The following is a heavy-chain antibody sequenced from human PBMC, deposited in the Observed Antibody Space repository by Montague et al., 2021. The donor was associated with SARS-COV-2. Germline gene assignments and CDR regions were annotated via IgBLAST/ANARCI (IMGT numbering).Heavy chain of an antibody. CDR3: ATLPPSITIFGVVQGYYLDD. CDR1: GASISSRSYY. D-gene: IGHD3-3*01. V-gene: IGHV4-39*01. CDR2: KYYSGST. Sequence: SETLSLTCTVSGASISSRSYYWGWIRQPPGKGLEWIGFKYYSGSTYYNPTLKSRVTISVDTSENQFSPKLSSATAADTAVYYCATLPPSITIFGVVQGYYLDDWGQGTLVTVSS. J-gene: IGHJ4*02.